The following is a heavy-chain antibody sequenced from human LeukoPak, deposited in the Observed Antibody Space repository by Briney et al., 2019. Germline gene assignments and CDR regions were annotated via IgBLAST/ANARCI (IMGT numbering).Heavy chain of an antibody. CDR2: IIPIFGTA. Sequence: SVKVSCKATGGTFSSYAISWVRQAPGQGLEWMGGIIPIFGTANYAQKFQGRVTITADESTSTAYMELSSLRSEDTAVYYCARGGYCSSTSCYPYYYYYMDVWGKGTTVTVSS. CDR3: ARGGYCSSTSCYPYYYYYMDV. D-gene: IGHD2-2*01. CDR1: GGTFSSYA. J-gene: IGHJ6*03. V-gene: IGHV1-69*01.